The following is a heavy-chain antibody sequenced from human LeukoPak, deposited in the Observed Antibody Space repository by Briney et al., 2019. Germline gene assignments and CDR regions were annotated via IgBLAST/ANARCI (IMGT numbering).Heavy chain of an antibody. J-gene: IGHJ1*01. CDR1: GFTFSNYV. CDR2: ISEGSSKT. D-gene: IGHD1-26*01. Sequence: GGPLRLSCKASGFTFSNYVMSWVRQAPGKGLEWVSAISEGSSKTYYADSVKGRFTVSRDNSKKTVSLQMDGLRAEDTAVYYCARGEGPIVGTTWGQGTLVIVSS. CDR3: ARGEGPIVGTT. V-gene: IGHV3-23*01.